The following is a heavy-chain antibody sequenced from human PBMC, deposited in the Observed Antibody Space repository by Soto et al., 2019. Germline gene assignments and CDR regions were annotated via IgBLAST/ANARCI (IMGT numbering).Heavy chain of an antibody. Sequence: ASVKVSCKASGYTFTSYAMHWVRQAPGQRLEWMGWINAGNGNTKYSQKFQGRVTITRDTSASTAYMELSVLRSEDAAVYYCARDKLGDCSGGSCYGIDYWGRGTMVTVVS. J-gene: IGHJ4*02. V-gene: IGHV1-3*01. CDR2: INAGNGNT. CDR1: GYTFTSYA. D-gene: IGHD2-15*01. CDR3: ARDKLGDCSGGSCYGIDY.